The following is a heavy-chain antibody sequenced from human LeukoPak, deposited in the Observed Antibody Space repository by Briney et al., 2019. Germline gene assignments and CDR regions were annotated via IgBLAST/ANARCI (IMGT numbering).Heavy chain of an antibody. Sequence: GGSLRLSCAASGFIFSDYAMNWVRQAPGKGLEWVSVITNSGSATYYADSVKGRFTISRDISTNTLYLQMNSLRAEDTAIYYCVRGCSDTCYRFDYWGQGTLVTVSS. V-gene: IGHV3-23*01. CDR2: ITNSGSAT. CDR3: VRGCSDTCYRFDY. CDR1: GFIFSDYA. D-gene: IGHD2-15*01. J-gene: IGHJ4*02.